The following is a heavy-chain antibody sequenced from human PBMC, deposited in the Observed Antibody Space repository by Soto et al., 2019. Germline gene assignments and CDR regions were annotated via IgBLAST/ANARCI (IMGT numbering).Heavy chain of an antibody. Sequence: QVQLQESGPGLVKPSQTLSLTCTVSGASVNSGGYYWSWMRQLPGKGLEWIGYIYFTGSTYYNPSLASRVTISLDTSQNQFSLKLSAVIAADTAVYYCASGEAWGIIVASWGQGTLVTVS. V-gene: IGHV4-31*03. CDR1: GASVNSGGYY. CDR3: ASGEAWGIIVAS. CDR2: IYFTGST. D-gene: IGHD3-16*01. J-gene: IGHJ5*01.